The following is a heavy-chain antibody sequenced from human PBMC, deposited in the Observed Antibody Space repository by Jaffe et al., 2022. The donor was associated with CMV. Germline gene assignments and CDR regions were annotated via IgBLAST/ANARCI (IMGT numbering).Heavy chain of an antibody. V-gene: IGHV4-39*01. J-gene: IGHJ4*02. CDR1: GGSISSGGYY. CDR3: ARPRPFCSSTSCPFEY. Sequence: QLQLQESGPGLVRPSETLSLTCTVSGGSISSGGYYWGWVRQPPGKGLEWIGSIYFTGNTYYKSSLGSRLTISVDTSKNQFSLKLRSVTAADTAVYYCARPRPFCSSTSCPFEYWGQGSLVTVSS. CDR2: IYFTGNT. D-gene: IGHD2-2*01.